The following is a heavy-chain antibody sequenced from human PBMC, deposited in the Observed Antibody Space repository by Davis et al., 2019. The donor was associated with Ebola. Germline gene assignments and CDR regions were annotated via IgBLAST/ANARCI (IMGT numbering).Heavy chain of an antibody. CDR2: IYYSGST. CDR1: GGSISSYY. Sequence: SETLSLTCTVSGGSISSYYWSWIRQPPGKGLEWIGYIYYSGSTNYNPSLKSRVTISVDTSKNQFSLKLNSVTAADTAVYYCARAPDIVVVPAAIGPFAYNWFDPWGQGTLVTVSS. D-gene: IGHD2-2*02. CDR3: ARAPDIVVVPAAIGPFAYNWFDP. J-gene: IGHJ5*02. V-gene: IGHV4-59*01.